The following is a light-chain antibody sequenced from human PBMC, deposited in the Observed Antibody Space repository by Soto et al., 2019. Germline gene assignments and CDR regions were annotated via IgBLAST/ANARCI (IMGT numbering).Light chain of an antibody. V-gene: IGKV1-5*03. CDR3: QQYGSSPLIT. CDR2: KAS. J-gene: IGKJ3*01. CDR1: QSISSW. Sequence: DIQMTQSPSTLSASVGDRVTITCRASQSISSWLAWYQQKPGKAPKLLIYKASSLESGVPSRFSGSGSGTEFTLTISRLEPEDFAVYYCQQYGSSPLITFGPGTKVDIK.